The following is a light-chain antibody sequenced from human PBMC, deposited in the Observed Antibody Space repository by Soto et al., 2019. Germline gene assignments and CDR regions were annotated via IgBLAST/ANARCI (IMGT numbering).Light chain of an antibody. Sequence: IVLTQSPGTLSPSPGERATLSCRASQSVSNNYLAWYQQKPGQAPRLLIYGASNRATGIPDRFSGSGSGTDFTLAISRLEPADFAVYYCQQYGSSGTFGQGTKVDIK. CDR1: QSVSNNY. CDR2: GAS. V-gene: IGKV3-20*01. CDR3: QQYGSSGT. J-gene: IGKJ1*01.